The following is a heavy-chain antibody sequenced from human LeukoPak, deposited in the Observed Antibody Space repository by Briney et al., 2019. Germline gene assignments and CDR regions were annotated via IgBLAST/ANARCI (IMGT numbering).Heavy chain of an antibody. CDR2: ISWDGGST. Sequence: GGSLRLSCAASGFTFDDYTMHWVRQAPGKGLEWVSLISWDGGSTYYADSVKGRFTISGDNSKNSLYLQMNSLRTEDTALYYCAKDPGDYYFDYWGQGTLVTVSS. CDR3: AKDPGDYYFDY. D-gene: IGHD4-17*01. J-gene: IGHJ4*02. CDR1: GFTFDDYT. V-gene: IGHV3-43*01.